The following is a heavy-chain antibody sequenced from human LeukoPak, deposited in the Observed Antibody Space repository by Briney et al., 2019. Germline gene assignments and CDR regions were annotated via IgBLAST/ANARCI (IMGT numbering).Heavy chain of an antibody. Sequence: GGSLRLSCAASGFTFSDYYMSWIRQAPGKGLEWVSYISSSGSTIYYADSVKGRFTISRDNAKNSLYLQMNSLRAEDTAVYYCAKRDSSGYLSIDYWGQGTLVTVSS. CDR3: AKRDSSGYLSIDY. CDR2: ISSSGSTI. V-gene: IGHV3-11*04. CDR1: GFTFSDYY. D-gene: IGHD3-22*01. J-gene: IGHJ4*02.